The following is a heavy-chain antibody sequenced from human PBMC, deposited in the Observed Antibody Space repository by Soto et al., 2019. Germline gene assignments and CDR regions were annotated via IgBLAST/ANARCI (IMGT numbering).Heavy chain of an antibody. Sequence: EVQLVESGGDLVQPGGSLRLSCAASGFTFDKYSMNWVRQVPGKGLEWISYISSTGNTINYADSVRGRFTISRDNAANSLYLLMDTLRDDDTAVYYCARLFISSRSFDYWGQGTPVTVSS. J-gene: IGHJ4*02. D-gene: IGHD3-3*02. V-gene: IGHV3-48*02. CDR2: ISSTGNTI. CDR3: ARLFISSRSFDY. CDR1: GFTFDKYS.